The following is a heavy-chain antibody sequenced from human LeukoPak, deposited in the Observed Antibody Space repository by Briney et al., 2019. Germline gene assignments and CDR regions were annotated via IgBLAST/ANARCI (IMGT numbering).Heavy chain of an antibody. CDR2: INPNSGGT. D-gene: IGHD5-12*01. V-gene: IGHV1-2*02. CDR1: GYTFTGYY. J-gene: IGHJ6*03. CDR3: ARGGYSGYDSPYYYYMDV. Sequence: ASVKASCKASGYTFTGYYMHWVRQAPGQGLEWMGWINPNSGGTNYAQKFQGRVTMTRDTSISTAYMELSRLRSDDTAVYYCARGGYSGYDSPYYYYMDVWGKGTTVTVSS.